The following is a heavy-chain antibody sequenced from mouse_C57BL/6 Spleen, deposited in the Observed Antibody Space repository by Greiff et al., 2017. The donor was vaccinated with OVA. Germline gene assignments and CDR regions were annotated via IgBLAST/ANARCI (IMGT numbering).Heavy chain of an antibody. Sequence: VQLQQSGAELVRPGASVKLSCTASGFNIKDYYMHWVKQRPEQGLEWIGRIDPEDGDTEYAPKFQGKATMTADTSSNTAYLQLSSLTSEDTAVYYCTTFFITTVVAPYFDDWGQGTTLTVSS. D-gene: IGHD1-1*01. CDR3: TTFFITTVVAPYFDD. CDR1: GFNIKDYY. J-gene: IGHJ2*01. V-gene: IGHV14-1*01. CDR2: IDPEDGDT.